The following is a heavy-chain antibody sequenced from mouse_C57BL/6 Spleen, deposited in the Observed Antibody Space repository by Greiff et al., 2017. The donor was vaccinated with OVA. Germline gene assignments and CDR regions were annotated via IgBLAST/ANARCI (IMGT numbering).Heavy chain of an antibody. D-gene: IGHD1-1*01. CDR3: APYLFISDWYFDV. CDR2: IHPSDSDT. CDR1: GYTFTSYW. Sequence: QVQLQQPGAELVKPGASVKVSCKASGYTFTSYWMHWVKQRPGQGLEWIGRIHPSDSDTNYNQMFKGKARLTVDKSSSPAYMQLSSLTSEDSAVYYCAPYLFISDWYFDVWGTGTTVTVSS. J-gene: IGHJ1*03. V-gene: IGHV1-74*01.